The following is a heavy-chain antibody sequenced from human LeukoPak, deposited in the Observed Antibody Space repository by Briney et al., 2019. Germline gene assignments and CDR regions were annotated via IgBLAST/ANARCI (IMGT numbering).Heavy chain of an antibody. CDR1: GYTFTSYY. CDR2: INPSGGST. CDR3: ARDPPPKVGATTGNDAFDI. J-gene: IGHJ3*02. V-gene: IGHV1-46*01. D-gene: IGHD1-26*01. Sequence: ASVKVSCKASGYTFTSYYMHWVRQAPGQGLEWMGIINPSGGSTSYAQKFQGRVTMARDTSTSTVYMELSSLRSEDTAVYYCARDPPPKVGATTGNDAFDIWAKGQWSPSLQ.